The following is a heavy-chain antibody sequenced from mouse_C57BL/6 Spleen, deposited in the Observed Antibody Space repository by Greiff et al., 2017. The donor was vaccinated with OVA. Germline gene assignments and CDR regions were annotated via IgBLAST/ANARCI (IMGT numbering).Heavy chain of an antibody. CDR2: IRNKANNHAT. V-gene: IGHV6-6*01. Sequence: EVKVEESGGGLVQPGGSMKLSCAASGFTFSDAWMDWVRQSPEKGLEWVAEIRNKANNHATYYAESVKGRFTISRDDSKSSVYLQMNSIRAEDTGIYYCTREYDDYDPYFDVWGTGTTVTVSS. CDR1: GFTFSDAW. CDR3: TREYDDYDPYFDV. D-gene: IGHD2-4*01. J-gene: IGHJ1*03.